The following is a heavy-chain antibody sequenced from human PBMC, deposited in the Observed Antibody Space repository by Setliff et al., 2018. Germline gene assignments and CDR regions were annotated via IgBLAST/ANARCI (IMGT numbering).Heavy chain of an antibody. CDR1: GSAISSGHY. CDR2: FRPSGKT. D-gene: IGHD3-22*01. CDR3: ARLPADGMNYYDSSGYDN. V-gene: IGHV4-38-2*01. J-gene: IGHJ4*02. Sequence: SETLSLTCAVSGSAISSGHYWGWIRQPPGKGLEWIGSFRPSGKTYYNPSLNSRVTISVDTSKKQFSLKVTSVTAADTAVYYCARLPADGMNYYDSSGYDNWGQGTLVTVSS.